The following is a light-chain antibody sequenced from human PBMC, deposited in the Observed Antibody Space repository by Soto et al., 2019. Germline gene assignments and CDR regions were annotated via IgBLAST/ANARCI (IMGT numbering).Light chain of an antibody. CDR1: SSNIGTNYD. Sequence: QSVLTQPPSVSGAPGQRVTISCTGSSSNIGTNYDVHWYKQLPGTAPKLLIYGNTNRPSGVPDRFSGSKSGASASLAITGLQAEDEADSYCQSYDRRLTGYVFGTGTKLTVL. J-gene: IGLJ1*01. V-gene: IGLV1-40*01. CDR2: GNT. CDR3: QSYDRRLTGYV.